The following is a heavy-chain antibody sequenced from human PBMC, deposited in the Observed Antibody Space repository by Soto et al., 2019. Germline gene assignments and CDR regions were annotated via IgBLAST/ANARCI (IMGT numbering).Heavy chain of an antibody. CDR2: ISYDGSNK. D-gene: IGHD6-13*01. CDR3: AKDRNRAAAGTGPYYFDY. V-gene: IGHV3-30*18. Sequence: GGSLRLSCAASGFTFSSYGMHWVRQAPGKGLEWVAVISYDGSNKYYADSVKGRFTISRDNSKNTLYLQMNSLRAEDTAVYYCAKDRNRAAAGTGPYYFDYWGQGTLVTVSS. CDR1: GFTFSSYG. J-gene: IGHJ4*02.